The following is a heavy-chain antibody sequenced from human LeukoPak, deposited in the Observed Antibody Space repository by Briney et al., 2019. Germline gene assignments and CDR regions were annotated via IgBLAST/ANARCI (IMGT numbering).Heavy chain of an antibody. CDR1: GFTFNSYA. D-gene: IGHD1-26*01. CDR3: AAHHGELGYFDY. CDR2: IWYDGSNK. V-gene: IGHV3-33*08. J-gene: IGHJ4*02. Sequence: GGSLRLSCAASGFTFNSYAMHWVRQAPGKGLEWVAVIWYDGSNKYYADSVKGRFTISRDNSKNTLYLQMNSLRAEDTAVYYCAAHHGELGYFDYWGQGTLVTVSS.